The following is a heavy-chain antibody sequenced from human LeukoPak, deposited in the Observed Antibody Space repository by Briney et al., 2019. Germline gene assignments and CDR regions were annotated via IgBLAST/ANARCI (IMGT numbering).Heavy chain of an antibody. Sequence: SETLSLTCAVYGGSFSGYYWSWIRQPPGKGLEWIGEINHSGSTNYNPSLKSRVTISVDTSKNQFSLKLSSVTAADTAVYYCARYCSSTTCSRFGMDVWGQGTTVTVSS. CDR2: INHSGST. CDR1: GGSFSGYY. D-gene: IGHD2-2*01. CDR3: ARYCSSTTCSRFGMDV. V-gene: IGHV4-34*01. J-gene: IGHJ6*02.